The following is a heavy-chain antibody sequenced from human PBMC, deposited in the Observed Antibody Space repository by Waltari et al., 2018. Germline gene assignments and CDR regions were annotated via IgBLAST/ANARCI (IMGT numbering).Heavy chain of an antibody. CDR3: ATALGDSSSASRPFDF. CDR2: VDPEDGET. D-gene: IGHD6-19*01. CDR1: GYTFSDYS. V-gene: IGHV1-69-2*01. Sequence: EVQLLQSGAELKEPGTTVRISCKVSGYTFSDYSLPWVQQAPGKGLRWMGLVDPEDGETIYADNFQGRVTISADTSTDTAFMELSSLRSEDTAVFYCATALGDSSSASRPFDFWGQGTMITVSS. J-gene: IGHJ3*01.